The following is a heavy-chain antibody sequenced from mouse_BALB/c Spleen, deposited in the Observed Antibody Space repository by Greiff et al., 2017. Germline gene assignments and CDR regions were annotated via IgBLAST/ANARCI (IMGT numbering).Heavy chain of an antibody. CDR2: ISTYYGDA. V-gene: IGHV1S137*01. Sequence: QVQLQHSGAELVRPGVSVKISCKGSGYTFTDYAMHWVKQSHAKSLEWIGVISTYYGDASYNQKFKGKATMTVDKSSSTAYMELARLTSEDSAIYYCARDYYGSSYFAYWGQGTLVTVSA. D-gene: IGHD1-1*01. J-gene: IGHJ3*01. CDR1: GYTFTDYA. CDR3: ARDYYGSSYFAY.